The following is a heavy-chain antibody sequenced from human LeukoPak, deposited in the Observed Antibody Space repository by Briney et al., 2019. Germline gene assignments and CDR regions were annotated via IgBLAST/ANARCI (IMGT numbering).Heavy chain of an antibody. Sequence: GESLKISFKCSGYSFTSYWIVWLRQMPGKGLEWMGIIYAGDSDTRYSPSFQGQVTISADKPISTAYLQWSSLKASDTATYYCARLRSEWGGYVDCWGQGTLVTVSS. CDR3: ARLRSEWGGYVDC. CDR2: IYAGDSDT. CDR1: GYSFTSYW. J-gene: IGHJ4*02. D-gene: IGHD5-12*01. V-gene: IGHV5-51*01.